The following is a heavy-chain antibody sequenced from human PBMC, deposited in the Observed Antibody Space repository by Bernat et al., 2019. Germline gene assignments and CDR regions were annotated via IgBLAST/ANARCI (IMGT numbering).Heavy chain of an antibody. CDR3: AKDRDYRATGWFDP. D-gene: IGHD1-1*01. CDR1: GFTFSSYA. V-gene: IGHV3-30-3*01. Sequence: QVQLVESGGGVVQPGRSLRLSCAASGFTFSSYAMHWVRQAPGKGLEWVAVISYDGSNKYYADSVKGRFTISRDNSKNTLYLQMNSLRAEDTAVYYCAKDRDYRATGWFDPWGQGTLVTVSS. J-gene: IGHJ5*02. CDR2: ISYDGSNK.